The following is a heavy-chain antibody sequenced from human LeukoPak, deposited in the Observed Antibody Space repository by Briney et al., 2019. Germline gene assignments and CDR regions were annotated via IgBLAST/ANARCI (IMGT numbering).Heavy chain of an antibody. CDR1: GGSISSYY. Sequence: SETLSLTCTVSGGSISSYYWSWIRQPPGKGLEWIGHIYYSGSTNYNPSLKSRVTISVDTSKNQFSLKLSSVTAADTAVYYCARHHSHYTYDWFDPWGQGTLVTVSS. J-gene: IGHJ5*02. CDR3: ARHHSHYTYDWFDP. D-gene: IGHD3-3*01. CDR2: IYYSGST. V-gene: IGHV4-59*08.